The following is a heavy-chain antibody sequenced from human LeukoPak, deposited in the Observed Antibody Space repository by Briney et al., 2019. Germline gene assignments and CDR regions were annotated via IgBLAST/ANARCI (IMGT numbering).Heavy chain of an antibody. CDR3: ARLSAYYYGSYFYYYMDV. V-gene: IGHV3-7*01. D-gene: IGHD3-10*01. CDR1: GFSFSSYW. J-gene: IGHJ6*03. CDR2: IKQDESER. Sequence: GGSLRLSCEGSGFSFSSYWMTWVRQSPGKGPGWVANIKQDESERYTVDSVKGRFTISRDNAKNSVYLQMNSLKGEDTALYYCARLSAYYYGSYFYYYMDVWGKGTTVTVSS.